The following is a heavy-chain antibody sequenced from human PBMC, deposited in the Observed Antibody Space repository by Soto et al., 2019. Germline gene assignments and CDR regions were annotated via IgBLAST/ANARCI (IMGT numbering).Heavy chain of an antibody. CDR2: IIPIFGTA. J-gene: IGHJ4*02. CDR3: ARVIHRAGTTLDY. CDR1: GGTFSSYA. D-gene: IGHD1-7*01. V-gene: IGHV1-69*05. Sequence: QVQLVQSGAEVKKPGSSVKVSCKASGGTFSSYAISWVRQAPGQGLEWMGGIIPIFGTANYAQKFQGRVTXTXEXXTSTAYMELRSLRSEDTAVYYCARVIHRAGTTLDYWGQGTLVTVSS.